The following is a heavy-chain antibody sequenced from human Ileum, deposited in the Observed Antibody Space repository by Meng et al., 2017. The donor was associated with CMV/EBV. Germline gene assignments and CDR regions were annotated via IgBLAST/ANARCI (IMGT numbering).Heavy chain of an antibody. CDR3: ARPYCGGDSDSGPRYFFDS. D-gene: IGHD2-21*01. V-gene: IGHV4-34*01. CDR1: GGSFRGYY. J-gene: IGHJ4*02. Sequence: SETLSLTCAVYGGSFRGYYWSWIRQPPGKGLEWIGEINHSGSTNYNPSLKSRVTISVQTSKNQFSLKLSSVTAADTAVYYCARPYCGGDSDSGPRYFFDSWGQGTRVTGSS. CDR2: INHSGST.